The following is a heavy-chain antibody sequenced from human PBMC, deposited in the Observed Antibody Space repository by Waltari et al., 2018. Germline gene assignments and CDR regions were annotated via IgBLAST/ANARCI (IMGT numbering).Heavy chain of an antibody. V-gene: IGHV4-59*11. J-gene: IGHJ4*02. Sequence: QVQLQESGPGLVKPSETLSLTCPVSGGSISSHYWSWIRQPPGKGLEWIGYIYYSGSTNNNPSLKSGVTISVDTSKNQFSLKLSSVTAADTAVYYWARGSGWYGLDYWGQGTLVTVSS. CDR2: IYYSGST. D-gene: IGHD6-19*01. CDR1: GGSISSHY. CDR3: ARGSGWYGLDY.